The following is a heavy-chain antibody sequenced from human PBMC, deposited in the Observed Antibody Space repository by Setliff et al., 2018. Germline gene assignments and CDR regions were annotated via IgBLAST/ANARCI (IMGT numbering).Heavy chain of an antibody. Sequence: ASVKVSCKASGYTFITYGVNWVRQAPGQGLEWMGWISAYNGNTNYAQNLQDRVTMTTDTSTSTAYMELRSLRSDDTAIYYCAREGVDTRSSTDYRYYMDVWGKGTTVTVSS. D-gene: IGHD5-18*01. J-gene: IGHJ6*03. V-gene: IGHV1-18*01. CDR1: GYTFITYG. CDR2: ISAYNGNT. CDR3: AREGVDTRSSTDYRYYMDV.